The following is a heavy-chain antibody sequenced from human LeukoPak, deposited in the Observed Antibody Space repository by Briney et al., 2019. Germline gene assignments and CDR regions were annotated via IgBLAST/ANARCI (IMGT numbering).Heavy chain of an antibody. CDR1: GGSLTNYY. CDR2: IHSDGTT. V-gene: IGHV4-4*09. CDR3: ARLNFRGGEALHFDS. J-gene: IGHJ4*02. D-gene: IGHD3-16*01. Sequence: SETLSLTCSVSGGSLTNYYWGRIRQPPGKGLEFIGYIHSDGTTNYDSSLQSRVAISLDTSKIQFSLRLYSVTAADTALYFCARLNFRGGEALHFDSWGQGTLVTVSS.